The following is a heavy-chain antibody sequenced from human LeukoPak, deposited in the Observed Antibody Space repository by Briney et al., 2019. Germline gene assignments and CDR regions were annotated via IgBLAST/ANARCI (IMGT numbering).Heavy chain of an antibody. Sequence: ASGKVSCKASGYTFTSYGISWVRQAPGQGLEWMGWINPNSGGTNYAQKFQGRVTMTRDTSISTAYMELSRLRSDDTAVYYCAREDSGSFLHYYYYYYMDVWGKGTTVTVSS. CDR3: AREDSGSFLHYYYYYYMDV. J-gene: IGHJ6*03. CDR1: GYTFTSYG. CDR2: INPNSGGT. V-gene: IGHV1-2*02. D-gene: IGHD1-26*01.